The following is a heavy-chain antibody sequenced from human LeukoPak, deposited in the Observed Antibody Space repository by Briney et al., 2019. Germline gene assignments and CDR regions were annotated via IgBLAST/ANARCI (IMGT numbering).Heavy chain of an antibody. V-gene: IGHV3-74*01. CDR1: GLTFSSYW. CDR3: VRGGTNDY. Sequence: PGGSLTLSWAAAGLTFSSYWMHWVRQAAGEGLVRVSDIYSDGSSTNYADSVKGRFTISRDNGKNTLYLQMNSLRAEDTAVYYCVRGGTNDYWGQGTLVTVSS. CDR2: IYSDGSST. J-gene: IGHJ4*02. D-gene: IGHD1-1*01.